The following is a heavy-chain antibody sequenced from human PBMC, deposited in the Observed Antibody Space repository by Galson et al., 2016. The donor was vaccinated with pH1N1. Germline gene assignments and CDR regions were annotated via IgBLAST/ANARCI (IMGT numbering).Heavy chain of an antibody. J-gene: IGHJ6*02. D-gene: IGHD3-16*01. CDR2: LNPTGGSR. CDR1: GYTFTSDF. V-gene: IGHV1-46*01. CDR3: ARSMIRGLADYYVMDA. Sequence: SVKVSCKASGYTFTSDFMHWVRQAPGQGLEWMGMLNPTGGSRIYAQKFQGRVTMTRDTSTSTVYMELSSLTSEDTAVYYCARSMIRGLADYYVMDAWGQGTTVTVSS.